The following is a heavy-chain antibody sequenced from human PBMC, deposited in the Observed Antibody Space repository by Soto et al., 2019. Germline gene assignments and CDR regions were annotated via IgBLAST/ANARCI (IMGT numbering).Heavy chain of an antibody. V-gene: IGHV3-30*18. CDR3: AKVPLGGVSSISRSGFAP. Sequence: PGGSLRLSCAASGFTFSSYGIHWVRQAPGKGLEWVAVISHDGSKTNYADSVKGRFTISRDNSKNTLYLQMNSLRAEDTAVYYCAKVPLGGVSSISRSGFAPWGQGTLVT. CDR2: ISHDGSKT. J-gene: IGHJ5*02. D-gene: IGHD3-16*01. CDR1: GFTFSSYG.